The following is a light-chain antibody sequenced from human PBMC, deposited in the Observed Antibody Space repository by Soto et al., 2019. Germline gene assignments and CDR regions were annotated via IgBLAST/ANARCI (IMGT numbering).Light chain of an antibody. CDR1: SSDVGSYNL. CDR3: CSYAGSLGV. V-gene: IGLV2-23*01. Sequence: QSVLTQPASVSGSPGQSIIISCTATSSDVGSYNLVSWYQQHPGKAPKLMIYEGSKRPSGVSNRFSGSKSGNTASLTISGLQAEDEADYYCCSYAGSLGVFGGGTKLTVL. CDR2: EGS. J-gene: IGLJ3*02.